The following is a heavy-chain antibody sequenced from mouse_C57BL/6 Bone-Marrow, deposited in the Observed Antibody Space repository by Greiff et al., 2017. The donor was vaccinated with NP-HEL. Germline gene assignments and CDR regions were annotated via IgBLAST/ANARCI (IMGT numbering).Heavy chain of an antibody. CDR2: IFPGSGST. V-gene: IGHV1-75*01. J-gene: IGHJ2*01. CDR3: ARGNLVTTGGYFDY. CDR1: GYTFTDYY. Sequence: QVQLKQSGPELVKPGASVKISCKASGYTFTDYYINWVKQRPGQGLEWIGWIFPGSGSTYYNEKFKGKATLTVDKSSSTAYMLLSSLTSEDSAVYFCARGNLVTTGGYFDYWGQGTTLTVSS. D-gene: IGHD2-2*01.